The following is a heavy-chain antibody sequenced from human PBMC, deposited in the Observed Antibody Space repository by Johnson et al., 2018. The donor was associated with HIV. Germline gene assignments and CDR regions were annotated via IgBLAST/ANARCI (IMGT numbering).Heavy chain of an antibody. CDR2: INWNGGST. CDR1: GFTFSNFG. Sequence: QVQLVESGGGVVQPGRSPRLSCAASGFTFSNFGMHWVRQAPGKGLEWVSGINWNGGSTGYADSVKGRFTISRDNSKNTLYLQMNSLRVEDTAVYYCARDLGWLQSGDAFDIWGQGTMVTVSS. D-gene: IGHD5-24*01. J-gene: IGHJ3*02. V-gene: IGHV3-NL1*01. CDR3: ARDLGWLQSGDAFDI.